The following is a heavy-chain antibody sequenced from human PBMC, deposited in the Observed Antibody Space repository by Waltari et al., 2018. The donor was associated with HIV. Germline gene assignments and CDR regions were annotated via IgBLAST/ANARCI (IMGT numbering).Heavy chain of an antibody. CDR1: INTFDNHV. CDR2: IHPHSHGP. Sequence: QEELVQSGAEVKKPGASVRISCKPSINTFDNHVIYWLRQAPGQSLTWLGLIHPHSHGPRYSPEFEDKVTITRDPSLNVIYMGISRLTSEDTAVYFCTGGPENGWFVDWGQGTLVSVS. D-gene: IGHD6-19*01. J-gene: IGHJ4*02. CDR3: TGGPENGWFVD. V-gene: IGHV1-2*02.